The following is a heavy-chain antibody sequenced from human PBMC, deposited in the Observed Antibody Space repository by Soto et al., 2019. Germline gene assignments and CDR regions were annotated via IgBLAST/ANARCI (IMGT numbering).Heavy chain of an antibody. CDR3: ARYKIAAAGTIDY. CDR2: ISSSGSTI. D-gene: IGHD6-13*01. J-gene: IGHJ4*02. CDR1: GFNYSSYE. V-gene: IGHV3-48*03. Sequence: PEGTLRLSCAASGFNYSSYEMNWVRQAPGKGLEWVSYISSSGSTIYYADSVKGRFTISRDNAKNSLYLQMNSLRAEDTAVYYCARYKIAAAGTIDYWGQGTLVTVSS.